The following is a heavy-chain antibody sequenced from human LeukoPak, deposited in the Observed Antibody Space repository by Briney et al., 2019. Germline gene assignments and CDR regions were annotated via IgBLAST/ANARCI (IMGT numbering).Heavy chain of an antibody. D-gene: IGHD3-10*01. V-gene: IGHV4-4*07. Sequence: PSETLSLTCTVSGGSINNYYWSWIRQPAGKGLEWIGLIYSSGSTSYNPSLKSRVTMSVDTSKKQFSLRLSSVTAADTAVYYCVSAKFLVRGVSWFDPWGQGTLVTVSS. CDR2: IYSSGST. CDR1: GGSINNYY. CDR3: VSAKFLVRGVSWFDP. J-gene: IGHJ5*02.